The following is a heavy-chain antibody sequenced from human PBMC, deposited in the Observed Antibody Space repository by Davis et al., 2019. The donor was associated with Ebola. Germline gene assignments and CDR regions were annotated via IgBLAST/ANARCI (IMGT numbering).Heavy chain of an antibody. Sequence: PGGSLRLSCAGSRFAFATYDMNWVRQAPGKGLEWVSSISSSSSYIYYADSVKGRFTISRDNAKNSLYLQMNSLRAEDTAVYYCARDGDVGFDYWGQGTLVTVSS. V-gene: IGHV3-21*01. CDR2: ISSSSSYI. J-gene: IGHJ4*02. CDR3: ARDGDVGFDY. CDR1: RFAFATYD. D-gene: IGHD7-27*01.